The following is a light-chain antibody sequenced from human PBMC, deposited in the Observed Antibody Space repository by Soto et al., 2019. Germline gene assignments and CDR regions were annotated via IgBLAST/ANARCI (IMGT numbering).Light chain of an antibody. CDR3: QQYGSSLFT. CDR1: QSVSSNY. J-gene: IGKJ3*01. CDR2: GAS. Sequence: EIVLTQSPGTLSLSPGERATLSCRASQSVSSNYLAWYQQKPGQAPRLLIYGASSRATGIPDRFSGSRSGTDFTLTISRLEPEDCAVYYCQQYGSSLFTFGPGTKVDI. V-gene: IGKV3-20*01.